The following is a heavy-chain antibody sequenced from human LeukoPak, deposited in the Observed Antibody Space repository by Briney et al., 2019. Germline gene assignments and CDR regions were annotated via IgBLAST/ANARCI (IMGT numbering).Heavy chain of an antibody. Sequence: GGSLRLSCAASGFTFSSYWMIWVRQAPGKGLEWVANIKQDGSEKYYVDSVKGRFTISRDNAKNSLYLQMNSLRAEDTAVYYCARVIREMATIYDAFDIWGQGTMVTVSS. CDR2: IKQDGSEK. D-gene: IGHD5-24*01. J-gene: IGHJ3*02. CDR3: ARVIREMATIYDAFDI. CDR1: GFTFSSYW. V-gene: IGHV3-7*01.